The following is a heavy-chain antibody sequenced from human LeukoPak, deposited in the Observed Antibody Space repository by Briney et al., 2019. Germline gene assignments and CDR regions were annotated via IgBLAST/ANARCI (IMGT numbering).Heavy chain of an antibody. CDR3: ARSGYSYGYVDY. CDR2: INHSGST. CDR1: GGSFSGYY. D-gene: IGHD5-18*01. J-gene: IGHJ4*02. Sequence: SETLSLTCAVYGGSFSGYYWSWIRQPPGKGLEWIGEINHSGSTNYNPSLKSRVTISVDTSKNQFSLKLSSVTAADTAVYYCARSGYSYGYVDYWGQGTLVTVSS. V-gene: IGHV4-34*01.